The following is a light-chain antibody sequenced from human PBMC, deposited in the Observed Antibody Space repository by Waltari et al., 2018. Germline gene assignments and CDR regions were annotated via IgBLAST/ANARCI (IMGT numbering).Light chain of an antibody. CDR2: SNK. V-gene: IGLV1-44*01. CDR1: SHNIRSNT. CDR3: AAWDDSLNGGV. J-gene: IGLJ3*02. Sequence: QSVLPQPPSASGTPGHRVTISCSGSSHNIRSNTVNWYQQAPRTAPKLLIYSNKQRPSGVPDRFSGSKSGTSASLAISGLQSEDEADYYCAAWDDSLNGGVFGGGTKLTVL.